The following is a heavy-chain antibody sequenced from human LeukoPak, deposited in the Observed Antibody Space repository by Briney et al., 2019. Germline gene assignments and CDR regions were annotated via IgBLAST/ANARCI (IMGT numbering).Heavy chain of an antibody. CDR1: GFTFRSYA. J-gene: IGHJ4*02. V-gene: IGHV3-23*01. CDR3: ARMPGGSYYHRLDS. Sequence: GGSLRLSCAASGFTFRSYAMGWVRQAPGKGLEWVSGTGDSGGTTHYADSVKGRFTISRDNSKNTLYLQMNSLRGEDTAVYYCARMPGGSYYHRLDSWGQGTLVTVSS. D-gene: IGHD2-15*01. CDR2: TGDSGGTT.